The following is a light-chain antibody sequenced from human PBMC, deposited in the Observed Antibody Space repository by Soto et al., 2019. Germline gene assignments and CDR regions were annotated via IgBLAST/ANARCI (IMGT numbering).Light chain of an antibody. J-gene: IGLJ3*02. CDR2: DVT. Sequence: QSALTQPRSVSGSPGQSVTISCTGTSSDVGGYDFVSWYQQHPGKAPKLMIYDVTKRPSGVPDRFSGSKSGNSASLTISGLQAEDEADYYCCSYAGSYTLGVFAGGTKVTVL. V-gene: IGLV2-11*01. CDR1: SSDVGGYDF. CDR3: CSYAGSYTLGV.